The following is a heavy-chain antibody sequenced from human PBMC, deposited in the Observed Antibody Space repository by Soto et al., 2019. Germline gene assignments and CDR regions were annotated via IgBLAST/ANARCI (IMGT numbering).Heavy chain of an antibody. CDR2: IIPIVGTG. CDR1: GGTFSNYA. CDR3: ARVVILVPTASTHYYYHMDV. D-gene: IGHD2-2*01. Sequence: QVQLVQSGAEVRKPGSSVTLSCKASGGTFSNYAISWVRQAPGQGLEWMGGIIPIVGTGSYAQKFQGRVTITADEPTTTAYMELSSLRFEDTAVYYCARVVILVPTASTHYYYHMDVWGPGTTVTVSS. J-gene: IGHJ6*02. V-gene: IGHV1-69*01.